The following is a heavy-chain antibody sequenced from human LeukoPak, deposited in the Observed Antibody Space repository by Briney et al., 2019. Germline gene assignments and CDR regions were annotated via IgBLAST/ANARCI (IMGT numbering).Heavy chain of an antibody. CDR2: ISGSSSYI. Sequence: NAGGSLRLSGAASGFTFSSYSMNWVRQAPGKGLEWVSSISGSSSYIYYGDSVRGRFTISRDNSKNTIYLQMDSLRAEDTAIYYCARDYWWNYDYWGQGTLVTVSS. D-gene: IGHD1-7*01. V-gene: IGHV3-21*01. CDR1: GFTFSSYS. CDR3: ARDYWWNYDY. J-gene: IGHJ4*02.